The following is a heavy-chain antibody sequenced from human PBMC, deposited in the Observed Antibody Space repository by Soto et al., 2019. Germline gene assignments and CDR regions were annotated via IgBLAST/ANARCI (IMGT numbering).Heavy chain of an antibody. CDR3: AKSITTSGDSTGRSVVLEN. CDR2: ISYDGRNE. CDR1: GFSFSAFG. V-gene: IGHV3-30*18. J-gene: IGHJ4*02. D-gene: IGHD3-3*01. Sequence: QVQLVESGGGVVQHGRSLRLSCAASGFSFSAFGMHWVRQAPGKGLEWVGVISYDGRNEYYADSVRGRFTVSIDNSIRRLYLQMNSLRAEDNAVYYCAKSITTSGDSTGRSVVLENWGPGTLVIVSS.